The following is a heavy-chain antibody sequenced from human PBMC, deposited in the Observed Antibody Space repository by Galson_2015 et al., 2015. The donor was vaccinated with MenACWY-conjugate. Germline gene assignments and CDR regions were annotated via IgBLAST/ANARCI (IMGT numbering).Heavy chain of an antibody. CDR3: ARGSDGRNAFDI. V-gene: IGHV3-7*03. CDR1: GFTFITYW. J-gene: IGHJ3*02. CDR2: INQDSTEK. D-gene: IGHD1-26*01. Sequence: SLRLSCAPSGFTFITYWMNWVRQAPGKGLEWVANINQDSTEKYYVDSVKGRFTISRDYAKNSVYLQMNNLRVEDTAIYHCARGSDGRNAFDICGHGTMVTVSS.